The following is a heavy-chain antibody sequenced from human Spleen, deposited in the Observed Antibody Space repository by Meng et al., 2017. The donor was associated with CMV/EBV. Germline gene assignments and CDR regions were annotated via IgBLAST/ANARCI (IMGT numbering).Heavy chain of an antibody. Sequence: GESLKISCAASGFTFSNYGMNWVRQAPGEGQEWVSSISSSSTYIYYADSVKGRFTISRDNAKNSLYLQMNSLRAEDTAVYYCARGGSQYCSTTSCFDYWGQGTLVTVSS. D-gene: IGHD2-2*01. CDR3: ARGGSQYCSTTSCFDY. CDR2: ISSSSTYI. J-gene: IGHJ4*02. CDR1: GFTFSNYG. V-gene: IGHV3-21*01.